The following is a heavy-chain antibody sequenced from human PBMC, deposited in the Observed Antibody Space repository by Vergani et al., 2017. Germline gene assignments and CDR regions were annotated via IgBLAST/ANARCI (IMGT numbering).Heavy chain of an antibody. Sequence: QVQLQESGPGLVMPPGTLSLTCAVSGDSISSNNCWTWVRQPPGKGLEWIGEICHTEDTKYSSSLKSRVTVSVDESRNLFSLRLNSVTAADTAVYYCATIGYRRWGYYFDYWGQGILVTVSS. CDR3: ATIGYRRWGYYFDY. D-gene: IGHD2-2*02. CDR1: GDSISSNNC. V-gene: IGHV4-4*03. J-gene: IGHJ4*02. CDR2: ICHTEDT.